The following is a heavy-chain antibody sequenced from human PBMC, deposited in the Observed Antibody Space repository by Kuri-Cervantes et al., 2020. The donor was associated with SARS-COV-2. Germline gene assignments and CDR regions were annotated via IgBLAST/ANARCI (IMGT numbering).Heavy chain of an antibody. CDR1: GFTFSSYW. D-gene: IGHD3-16*01. CDR2: IKQDGSEK. CDR3: ARDLRMGKSLDY. J-gene: IGHJ4*02. V-gene: IGHV3-7*01. Sequence: GESLKISCAASGFTFSSYWVSWVRQAPGKGLEWVANIKQDGSEKYYVDSVKGRFTISRDDAKSSVYLQMNSLRGEDTAVYYCARDLRMGKSLDYWGQGTLVTVSS.